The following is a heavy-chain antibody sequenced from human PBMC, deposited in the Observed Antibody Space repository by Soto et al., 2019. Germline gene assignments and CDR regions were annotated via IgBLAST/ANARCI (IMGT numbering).Heavy chain of an antibody. CDR3: AKDSVSGSYSYYYYGMDV. D-gene: IGHD1-26*01. CDR2: ISYDGSNK. V-gene: IGHV3-30*18. J-gene: IGHJ6*01. CDR1: GFTFDDYG. Sequence: GGSLRLSCAASGFTFDDYGMSWVRQAPGKGLEWVAVISYDGSNKYYADSVKGRFTISRDNSKNTLYLQMNSLRAEDTAVYYCAKDSVSGSYSYYYYGMDVWGQGTLVTVSS.